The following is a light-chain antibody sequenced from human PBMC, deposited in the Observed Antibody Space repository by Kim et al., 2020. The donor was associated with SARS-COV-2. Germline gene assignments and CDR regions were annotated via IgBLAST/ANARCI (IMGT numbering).Light chain of an antibody. V-gene: IGKV1-39*01. CDR2: SVS. Sequence: DIHMTQSPSSLSASVGDRATITCRASQTMTNYLNWYQQKPGKAPRLLIYSVSKLQTGVPSRFSGGGSGTEFTLTISGLQPEDFTTYVCQQSYSYPYSFGQGTKLEIK. J-gene: IGKJ2*03. CDR1: QTMTNY. CDR3: QQSYSYPYS.